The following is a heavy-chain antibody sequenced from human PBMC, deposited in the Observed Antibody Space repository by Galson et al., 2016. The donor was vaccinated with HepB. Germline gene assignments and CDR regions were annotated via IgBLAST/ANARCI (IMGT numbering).Heavy chain of an antibody. J-gene: IGHJ4*02. CDR3: ARDSGYNEHGGFDN. Sequence: RLSCAASGFIVSSTYMSWVRQAPGKGLEPVSVIFSGGTTFYADSVMGRFTISRDNSRNTLFLQMSSLRVEDTAVYYCARDSGYNEHGGFDNWGQGTLVTVSS. D-gene: IGHD6-25*01. V-gene: IGHV3-66*02. CDR2: IFSGGTT. CDR1: GFIVSSTY.